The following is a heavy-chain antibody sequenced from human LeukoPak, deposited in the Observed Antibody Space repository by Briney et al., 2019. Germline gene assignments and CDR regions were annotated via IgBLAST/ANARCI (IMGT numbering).Heavy chain of an antibody. V-gene: IGHV3-74*01. D-gene: IGHD2/OR15-2a*01. J-gene: IGHJ4*02. CDR2: INGDGSWT. Sequence: GGSLRLSCAASGNYWMHWVRQVPGKGLVWVSHINGDGSWTSYADSVKGRFTISKDNAKNTVYLQMNSLRAEDTAVYYCVSFYETYWGRGTLVTVSS. CDR1: GNYW. CDR3: VSFYETY.